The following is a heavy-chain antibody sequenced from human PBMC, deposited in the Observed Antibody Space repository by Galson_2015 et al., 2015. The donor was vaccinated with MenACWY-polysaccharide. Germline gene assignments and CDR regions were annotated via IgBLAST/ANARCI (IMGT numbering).Heavy chain of an antibody. Sequence: CAISGDSVSGNSVAWNWIRQSPSRGLEWLGRTYFRSKWYGDYAESVKSRISINADTSKNQFSLQLNSVTPEDTAVYYCARGLAVTGYYFDYWGQGTLVTVSS. CDR3: ARGLAVTGYYFDY. CDR2: TYFRSKWYG. J-gene: IGHJ4*02. V-gene: IGHV6-1*01. D-gene: IGHD6-19*01. CDR1: GDSVSGNSVA.